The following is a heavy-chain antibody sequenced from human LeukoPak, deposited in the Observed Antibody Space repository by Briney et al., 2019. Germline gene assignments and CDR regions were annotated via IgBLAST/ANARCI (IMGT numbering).Heavy chain of an antibody. CDR3: ARALYYDILTNYQTHTYYFDY. CDR1: GFSLGAYS. J-gene: IGHJ4*02. CDR2: ISSRSSNI. Sequence: VGSPRLSCAASGFSLGAYSMNWVRQAPGKGLEWVSSISSRSSNIYYADSMKGRFTVSRDNAKNSLYLQMNSLRAEDTAVYYCARALYYDILTNYQTHTYYFDYWGQGTLRTVSS. D-gene: IGHD3-9*01. V-gene: IGHV3-21*01.